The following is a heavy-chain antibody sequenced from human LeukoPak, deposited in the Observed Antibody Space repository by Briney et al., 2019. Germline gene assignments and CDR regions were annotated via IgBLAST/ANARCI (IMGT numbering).Heavy chain of an antibody. CDR1: GYDFTTYW. CDR3: ARQAKDTSGSYWVDY. V-gene: IGHV5-51*01. J-gene: IGHJ4*02. Sequence: GESLKISCKGSGYDFTTYWIGWVRQMPGKGLEWMGIIYPGDSDTRYSPSFQGQVTISADKSISTAYLQWSSLRASDTAIYYCARQAKDTSGSYWVDYWAQGTLVTVSS. D-gene: IGHD3-10*01. CDR2: IYPGDSDT.